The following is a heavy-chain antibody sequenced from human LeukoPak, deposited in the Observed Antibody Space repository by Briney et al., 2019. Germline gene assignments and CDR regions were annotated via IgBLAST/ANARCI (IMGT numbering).Heavy chain of an antibody. CDR1: GYTVTGYY. CDR2: INPNSGGT. D-gene: IGHD6-13*01. V-gene: IGHV1-2*06. J-gene: IGHJ4*02. Sequence: ASVKVSRKASGYTVTGYYMHWVRQAPGQGLEWMGRINPNSGGTNYAQKFQGRVTMTSDTSISTVYMELSRLGSDDTAVYYCARSGSGIRYRFDYWGQGTLVSVSS. CDR3: ARSGSGIRYRFDY.